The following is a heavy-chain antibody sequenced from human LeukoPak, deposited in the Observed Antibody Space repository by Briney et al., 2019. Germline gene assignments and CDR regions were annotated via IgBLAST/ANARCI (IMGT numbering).Heavy chain of an antibody. V-gene: IGHV3-23*01. Sequence: PGGSLRLSCAASGFTFSSYAMSWVRQAPGKGLEWVSAISGSGGSTYYADSVKGRFTISRDNSKNTLYLQMNSLRAEDTGVYYCAKQSVVVVAATEFDYWGQGTLVTVSS. CDR1: GFTFSSYA. D-gene: IGHD2-15*01. CDR3: AKQSVVVVAATEFDY. J-gene: IGHJ4*02. CDR2: ISGSGGST.